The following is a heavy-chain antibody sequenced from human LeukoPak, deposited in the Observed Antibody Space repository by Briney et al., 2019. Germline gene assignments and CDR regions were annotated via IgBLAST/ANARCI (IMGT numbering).Heavy chain of an antibody. CDR3: ARYSIEMATNRIDY. Sequence: GGSLRLSCAASGFTFSDYYMSWIRQAPGKGLEWVSYISSSGSTIYYADSVKGRFTISRDNAKNSLYLQMNSLRTEDTAVYYCARYSIEMATNRIDYWGQGTLVTVSS. D-gene: IGHD5-24*01. V-gene: IGHV3-11*04. CDR1: GFTFSDYY. J-gene: IGHJ4*02. CDR2: ISSSGSTI.